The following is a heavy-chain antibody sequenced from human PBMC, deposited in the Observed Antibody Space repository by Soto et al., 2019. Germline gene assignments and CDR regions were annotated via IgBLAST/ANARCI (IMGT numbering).Heavy chain of an antibody. CDR3: ATGPTPAFAF. CDR2: IHSDGITT. J-gene: IGHJ3*01. CDR1: GFTFSTYW. Sequence: LRLSCAASGFTFSTYWMHWVRQAPGKGLVWVSRIHSDGITTLYADSVTGRFTISRDNAKNTVFLQMNSLRAEDTAVYYCATGPTPAFAFWGRGTMVTVSS. V-gene: IGHV3-74*01. D-gene: IGHD1-1*01.